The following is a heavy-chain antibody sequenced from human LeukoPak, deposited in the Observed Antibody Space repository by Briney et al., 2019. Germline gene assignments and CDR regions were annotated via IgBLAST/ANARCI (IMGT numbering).Heavy chain of an antibody. CDR3: AIHVRKRGIAVAGTPGWFDP. CDR1: AGSISSSSYS. Sequence: SETLSLTCTVSAGSISSSSYSWGWIRQPPGKGLEWIGSIYYSGSTYFNPSLKSRVTISVDTSKNQFSLKLSSVTAADTAVYYCAIHVRKRGIAVAGTPGWFDPWGQGTLVTVSS. V-gene: IGHV4-39*01. D-gene: IGHD6-19*01. CDR2: IYYSGST. J-gene: IGHJ5*02.